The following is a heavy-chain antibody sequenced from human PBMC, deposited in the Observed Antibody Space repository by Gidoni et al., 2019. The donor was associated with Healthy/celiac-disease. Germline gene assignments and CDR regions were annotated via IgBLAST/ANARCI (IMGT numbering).Heavy chain of an antibody. J-gene: IGHJ5*02. CDR1: GYRFTVSW. Sequence: EVQLVQSGAEVKKPGESLRIPCKGSGYRFTVSWTRRVRQMPGKGPEWMGRIDPSDSYTNYSPSFQGHVTISADKSISTAYLQWSSLKASDTAMYYCVIDGVVPAAINPPLIRFDPWGQGTLVTVSS. V-gene: IGHV5-10-1*03. CDR3: VIDGVVPAAINPPLIRFDP. D-gene: IGHD2-2*02. CDR2: IDPSDSYT.